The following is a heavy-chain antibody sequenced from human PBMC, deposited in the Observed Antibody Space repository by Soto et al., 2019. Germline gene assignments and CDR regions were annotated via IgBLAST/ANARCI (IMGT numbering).Heavy chain of an antibody. CDR1: GGSISSYY. J-gene: IGHJ5*02. Sequence: QVQLQESGPGLVKPSETLSLTCTVSGGSISSYYWSWIRQPPGKGLEWIGYIYYSGSTNYNPSLKSRVTISVYTSKNQFSLKLSSVTAPDTAVYYCARVLFGRGNWFDPWGQGTLVTVSS. V-gene: IGHV4-59*01. D-gene: IGHD3-3*01. CDR2: IYYSGST. CDR3: ARVLFGRGNWFDP.